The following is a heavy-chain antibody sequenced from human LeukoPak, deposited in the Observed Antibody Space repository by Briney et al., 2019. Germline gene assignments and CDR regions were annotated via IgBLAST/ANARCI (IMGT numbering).Heavy chain of an antibody. D-gene: IGHD3-10*01. Sequence: SETLSLTCTVSGGSISSYYWSWIQQPPGKGLEWIGYIYYSGSTNYNPSLKSRVTISVDTSKNQFSLKLSSVTAADTAVYYCARSYGSGSYYNGYYFDYWGQGTLVTVSS. CDR3: ARSYGSGSYYNGYYFDY. J-gene: IGHJ4*02. CDR2: IYYSGST. V-gene: IGHV4-59*01. CDR1: GGSISSYY.